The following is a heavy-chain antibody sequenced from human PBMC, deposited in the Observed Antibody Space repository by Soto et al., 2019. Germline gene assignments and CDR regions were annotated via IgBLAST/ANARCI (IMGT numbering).Heavy chain of an antibody. CDR1: GGSISSYY. CDR2: MYNTGST. J-gene: IGHJ6*02. D-gene: IGHD2-21*02. V-gene: IGHV4-59*01. CDR3: ARDLWGYCGADCYPLDV. Sequence: SETLSLTCTVSGGSISSYYWSWIRQPPGKGLEWIGYMYNTGSTIYNPSLKSRFTISVDTSKNQFSLKLNSVTAADTAVYYCARDLWGYCGADCYPLDVWGQGTTVT.